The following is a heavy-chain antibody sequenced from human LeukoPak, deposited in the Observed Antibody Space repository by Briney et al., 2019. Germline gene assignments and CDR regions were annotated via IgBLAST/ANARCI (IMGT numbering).Heavy chain of an antibody. V-gene: IGHV4-34*01. CDR3: AKTISDSSGYYWVFDY. CDR2: INHSGST. J-gene: IGHJ4*02. D-gene: IGHD3-22*01. Sequence: SETLSLTCAVYGGSFSGYYWSWIRQPPGKGLEWIGEINHSGSTNYNPSLKSRVTISVDTSKNQFSPKLSSVTAADTAVYYCAKTISDSSGYYWVFDYWGQGTLATVSS. CDR1: GGSFSGYY.